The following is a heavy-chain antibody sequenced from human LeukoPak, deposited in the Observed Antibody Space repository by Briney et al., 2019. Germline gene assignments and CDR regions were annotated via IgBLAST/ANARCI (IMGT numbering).Heavy chain of an antibody. V-gene: IGHV4-39*01. Sequence: SETLSLTCSVSGASISGGTYYWGWIRQPPGKGLEWIGSIYYTGSTYDNPSLKSRVTISVDTSKNQFSLKLSSVTAADTAVYYCARRGGSGRAFDYWGQGTLATVSS. D-gene: IGHD1-26*01. J-gene: IGHJ4*02. CDR2: IYYTGST. CDR3: ARRGGSGRAFDY. CDR1: GASISGGTYY.